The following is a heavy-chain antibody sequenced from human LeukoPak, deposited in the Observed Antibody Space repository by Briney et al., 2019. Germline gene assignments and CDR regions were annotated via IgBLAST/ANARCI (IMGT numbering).Heavy chain of an antibody. V-gene: IGHV4-4*09. J-gene: IGHJ6*03. Sequence: SETLSLTCTVSGGSINNYYWTWIRQPPGKGLEWIGCIYSSGSTNYNPSLKSRVIISVDTSKNQFSLNLNSVTAADTAVYYCARRAAFSTPGRYYMDVWGKGTTVTVSS. CDR2: IYSSGST. CDR1: GGSINNYY. CDR3: ARRAAFSTPGRYYMDV. D-gene: IGHD2-15*01.